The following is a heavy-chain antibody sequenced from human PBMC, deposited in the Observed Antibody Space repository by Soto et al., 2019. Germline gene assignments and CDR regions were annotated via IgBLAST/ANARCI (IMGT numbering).Heavy chain of an antibody. V-gene: IGHV4-31*03. J-gene: IGHJ5*01. Sequence: QVQLQESGPGLVKPSQTLSLTCTVSGGSTSSGAYYWGWIRQHSGKGMEWIGYMHYSGSAYYNPSLKSRVTISLDTSMLQFSLKLRSVTAADTAMYYCARYFFDSSGYSNWFDSWGQGTLVTVSS. CDR1: GGSTSSGAYY. D-gene: IGHD3-22*01. CDR2: MHYSGSA. CDR3: ARYFFDSSGYSNWFDS.